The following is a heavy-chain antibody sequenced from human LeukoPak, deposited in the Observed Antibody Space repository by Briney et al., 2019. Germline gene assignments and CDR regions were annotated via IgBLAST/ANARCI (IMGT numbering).Heavy chain of an antibody. D-gene: IGHD1-26*01. CDR3: ARRGIVEVDY. CDR2: IYYSGST. Sequence: SETLSLTCTVSGGSISSYYWSWIRQPPGKGLEWIGYIYYSGSTNYTPSLKSRVTISVDTSKNQFSLKLSSVTAADTAVYYCARRGIVEVDYWGQGTLVTVSS. J-gene: IGHJ4*02. CDR1: GGSISSYY. V-gene: IGHV4-59*01.